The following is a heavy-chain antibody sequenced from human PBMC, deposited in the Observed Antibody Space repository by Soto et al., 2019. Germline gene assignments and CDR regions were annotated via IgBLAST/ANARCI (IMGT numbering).Heavy chain of an antibody. Sequence: QLQLVQSGAEVERPGASVRVSCKAYGYAFSKYGISWIRQAPGQGLEWMGWIRPDNGDTNYAQQFQGRVTMTSDTSSNTAYMELRSLRSDGTAVYYCATSYDSGFDPWGQGTLVSVSS. CDR1: GYAFSKYG. CDR2: IRPDNGDT. J-gene: IGHJ5*02. D-gene: IGHD5-12*01. CDR3: ATSYDSGFDP. V-gene: IGHV1-18*04.